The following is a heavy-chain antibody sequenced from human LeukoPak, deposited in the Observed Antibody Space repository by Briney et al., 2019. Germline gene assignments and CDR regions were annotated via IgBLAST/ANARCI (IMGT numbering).Heavy chain of an antibody. CDR3: ARFDSGSYSFDI. Sequence: SQTLSLTCTVSGGSISSGGYYWSWIRQPPGKGLEWIGYIYHSGSTYYNPSLKSRVTISVDRSKNQFSLELSSVTAADTAVYYCARFDSGSYSFDIWGQGTMVTVSS. CDR1: GGSISSGGYY. CDR2: IYHSGST. D-gene: IGHD1-26*01. J-gene: IGHJ3*02. V-gene: IGHV4-30-2*01.